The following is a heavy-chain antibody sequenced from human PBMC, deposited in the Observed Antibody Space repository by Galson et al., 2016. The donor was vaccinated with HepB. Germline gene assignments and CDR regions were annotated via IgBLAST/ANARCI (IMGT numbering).Heavy chain of an antibody. CDR2: RFDSGST. V-gene: IGHV4-31*03. D-gene: IGHD1-26*01. J-gene: IGHJ5*02. CDR1: GGSISSGGYY. Sequence: TLSLTCTVSGGSISSGGYYWGWIRQHPGKGLEWIGYRFDSGSTYYNPSLKSRLTISVDTSKNQFSLKLSSVTAADTAVYFCARGVELSVGALEAGDNWFDPWGQGTLVTVSS. CDR3: ARGVELSVGALEAGDNWFDP.